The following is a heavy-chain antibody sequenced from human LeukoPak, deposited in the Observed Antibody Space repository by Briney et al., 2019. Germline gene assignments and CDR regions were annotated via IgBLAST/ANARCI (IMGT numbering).Heavy chain of an antibody. Sequence: ASVEVSCKASGYTFTSYDINWVRQATGQGLEWMGWMNPNSGNTGYAQKFQGRVTMTRNTSISTAYMELSSLRSEDTAVYYCASSGLYPNINDYWGQGTLVTVSS. V-gene: IGHV1-8*01. CDR3: ASSGLYPNINDY. D-gene: IGHD3-16*02. CDR1: GYTFTSYD. CDR2: MNPNSGNT. J-gene: IGHJ4*02.